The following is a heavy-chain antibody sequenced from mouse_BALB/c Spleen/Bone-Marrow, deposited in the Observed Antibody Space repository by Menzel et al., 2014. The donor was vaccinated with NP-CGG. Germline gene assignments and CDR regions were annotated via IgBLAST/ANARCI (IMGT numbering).Heavy chain of an antibody. CDR3: TIGGFDY. V-gene: IGHV1S16*01. CDR1: GYTFTSYW. J-gene: IGHJ2*01. Sequence: QVQLLQSGAELVKPGASVKLSCKASGYTFTSYWMHWVMPRPGQGFEWIGEINPSNGGTNYNEKFKRKATLTVDKSSSTAYMQLSSLTSEDSAVYYCTIGGFDYWGQGTTLTVSS. CDR2: INPSNGGT.